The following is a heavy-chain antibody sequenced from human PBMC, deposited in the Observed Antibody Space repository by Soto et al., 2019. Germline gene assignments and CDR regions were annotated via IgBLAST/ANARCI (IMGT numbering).Heavy chain of an antibody. CDR3: ARAATVDYYESSGYFYSGSQYFDS. CDR2: IYYDGST. D-gene: IGHD3-22*01. Sequence: PSETLSLTCTVSGGSISSYFWTWIRQPPGKGLEWIGHIYYDGSTNYNPSLKSRVTISEDTSKKQFSLKLSSVTAADTAMYYCARAATVDYYESSGYFYSGSQYFDSWGQGTLVTVSS. J-gene: IGHJ4*02. V-gene: IGHV4-59*01. CDR1: GGSISSYF.